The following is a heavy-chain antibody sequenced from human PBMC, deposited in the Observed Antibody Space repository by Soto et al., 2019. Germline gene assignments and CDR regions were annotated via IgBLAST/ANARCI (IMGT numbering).Heavy chain of an antibody. J-gene: IGHJ4*02. CDR2: IYYSGST. V-gene: IGHV4-61*01. CDR1: GGSVSSGSYY. D-gene: IGHD1-1*01. Sequence: SETLSLTCTVSGGSVSSGSYYWSWIRQPPGKGLEWIGYIYYSGSTNYNPSLKSRVTTSVDTSKNQFSLKLSSVTAADTAVYYCAREVSAGPKYYFDYWGQGTLVTVSS. CDR3: AREVSAGPKYYFDY.